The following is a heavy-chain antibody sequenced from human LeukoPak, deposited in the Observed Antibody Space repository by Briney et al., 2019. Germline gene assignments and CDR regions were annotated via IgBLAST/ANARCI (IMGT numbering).Heavy chain of an antibody. CDR3: AREPTTVSPPG. V-gene: IGHV3-74*01. CDR1: GFTFSNYW. CDR2: INSDGSST. Sequence: PGGSLRLSCAASGFTFSNYWMNWVRQAPGKGLVWVSHINSDGSSTTYADSVKGRFTISRDNARNTLYLQMDSLRAEDTAVYYCAREPTTVSPPGWGQGTLVTVSS. D-gene: IGHD4-11*01. J-gene: IGHJ4*02.